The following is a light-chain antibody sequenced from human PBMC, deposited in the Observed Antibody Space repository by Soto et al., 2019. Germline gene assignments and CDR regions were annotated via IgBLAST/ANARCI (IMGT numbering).Light chain of an antibody. CDR1: SSDVGGYNY. Sequence: QSALTQPASVSASPGQSITISCTGTSSDVGGYNYVSWYQQHPGKAPKLMIYEVSNRPSGVSNRFSGSKSGNTASLTISGLQAEDEADYYCSSYTSSSTLHYVFGTGTKVTVL. J-gene: IGLJ1*01. V-gene: IGLV2-14*01. CDR2: EVS. CDR3: SSYTSSSTLHYV.